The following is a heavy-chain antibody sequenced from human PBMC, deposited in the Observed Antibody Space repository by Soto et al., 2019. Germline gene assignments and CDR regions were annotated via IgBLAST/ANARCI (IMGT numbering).Heavy chain of an antibody. D-gene: IGHD2-15*01. V-gene: IGHV3-23*01. CDR1: GFTFSSYA. Sequence: GGSLRLSCAASGFTFSSYAMSWVRQAPGKGLEWVSAISGSGGSTYYADSVKGRFTISRDNSKNTLYLQMNSLRAEDTAVYYCAKGSPSWAYPNCSGGSCYFDYWGQGTLVTVSS. CDR2: ISGSGGST. J-gene: IGHJ4*02. CDR3: AKGSPSWAYPNCSGGSCYFDY.